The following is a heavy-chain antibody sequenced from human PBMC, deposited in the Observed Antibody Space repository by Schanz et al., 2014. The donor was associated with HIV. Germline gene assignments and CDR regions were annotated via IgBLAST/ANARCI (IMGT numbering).Heavy chain of an antibody. J-gene: IGHJ3*02. D-gene: IGHD3-16*01. CDR2: ISAGVGTA. CDR3: AIRTPMISFGAFDI. CDR1: GFTITSYG. V-gene: IGHV3-23*01. Sequence: QVLESGGGLVQPGGSLRLSCAVSGFTITSYGMSWVRQAPGKGLEWVSTISAGVGTASYADSVKGRFTISRDNSKKMLFLQMNRVRAEDTAVYYCAIRTPMISFGAFDIWGRGTMVTVSS.